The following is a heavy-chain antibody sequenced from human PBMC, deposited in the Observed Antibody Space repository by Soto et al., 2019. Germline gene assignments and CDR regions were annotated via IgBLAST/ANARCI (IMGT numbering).Heavy chain of an antibody. CDR1: GYTFTGHY. J-gene: IGHJ4*02. D-gene: IGHD3-3*02. Sequence: ASVKVSCKTSGYTFTGHYIHWVRQAPQQGPEWMGEIGPESGATRYAQKFRGRVTMTMDTSITTVYVELKNLSPDDTAVYYCGRGRSGQIVIFYWGQGTPVTVS. CDR3: GRGRSGQIVIFY. CDR2: IGPESGAT. V-gene: IGHV1-2*02.